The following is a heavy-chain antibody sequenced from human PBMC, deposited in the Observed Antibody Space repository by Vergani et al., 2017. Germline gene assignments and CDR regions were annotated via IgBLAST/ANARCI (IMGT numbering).Heavy chain of an antibody. CDR1: GGSINSHNSY. CDR2: IHTSGST. D-gene: IGHD2-15*01. CDR3: ARGSCLGGSCYKPLLDY. V-gene: IGHV4-61*02. J-gene: IGHJ4*02. Sequence: QVQLQESGPGLVKPSQTLSLTCTVSGGSINSHNSYCSWIRPPAGKGLEWIGRIHTSGSTNSNPSLKSRVTMSEDTSKNQFSLNLTSVTAADTAVYFCARGSCLGGSCYKPLLDYWGQGILVTVSS.